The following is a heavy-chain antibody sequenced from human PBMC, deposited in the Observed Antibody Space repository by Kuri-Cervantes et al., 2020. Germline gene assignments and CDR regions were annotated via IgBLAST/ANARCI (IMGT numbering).Heavy chain of an antibody. Sequence: SETLSLTCTVSGGSMSSYYWSWIRQPPGKGLEWIGYIYSSGSTSYNPSLKSRVSLSVDTSKNQFSLNLTSVTAADTAFYYCVRDLVGFGSTRFLDYWGQGALVTVSS. J-gene: IGHJ4*02. CDR3: VRDLVGFGSTRFLDY. CDR1: GGSMSSYY. D-gene: IGHD3-16*01. V-gene: IGHV4-59*01. CDR2: IYSSGST.